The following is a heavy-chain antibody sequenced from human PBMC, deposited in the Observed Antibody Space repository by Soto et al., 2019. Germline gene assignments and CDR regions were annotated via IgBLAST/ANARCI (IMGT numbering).Heavy chain of an antibody. V-gene: IGHV1-18*01. CDR3: ARSDMPYYYYYYMDV. CDR2: ISAYNGNT. Sequence: ASVKVSCKASGYTFTSYGISWVRHAPGQGLEWMGWISAYNGNTNYAQKLQGRVTMTTDTATSTDYTELRSLRSDDTAVYYCARSDMPYYYYYYMDVWGKGTTVTVS. J-gene: IGHJ6*03. D-gene: IGHD2-15*01. CDR1: GYTFTSYG.